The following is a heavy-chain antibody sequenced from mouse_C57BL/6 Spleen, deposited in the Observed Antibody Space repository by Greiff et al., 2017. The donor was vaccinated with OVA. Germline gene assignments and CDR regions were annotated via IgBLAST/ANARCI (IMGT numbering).Heavy chain of an antibody. CDR1: GYTFTSYW. D-gene: IGHD2-4*01. V-gene: IGHV1-55*01. J-gene: IGHJ2*01. CDR3: ARGGLRREYFDY. CDR2: IYPGSGST. Sequence: QVQLQQPGAELVKPGASVKMSCKASGYTFTSYWITWVKQRPGQGLEWIGDIYPGSGSTNYNEKFKSKATLTVDTSSSTAYMQLSSLTSEDSAVYYCARGGLRREYFDYWGQGTTLTVSS.